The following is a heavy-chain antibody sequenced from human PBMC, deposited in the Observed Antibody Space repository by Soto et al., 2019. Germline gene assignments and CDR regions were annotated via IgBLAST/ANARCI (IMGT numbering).Heavy chain of an antibody. J-gene: IGHJ6*02. CDR2: VNNDGTDT. D-gene: IGHD6-13*01. Sequence: EVQLVESGGGLVQPGGSLRLSCAASGFTFSNYWMYWVRQAPGKGLVWVSRVNNDGTDTTHADAVKGRFTISRDNAENTLYLQMNSLRAEDTAVYYCARGGLQHALDVWGQGSTVTVSS. CDR1: GFTFSNYW. V-gene: IGHV3-74*03. CDR3: ARGGLQHALDV.